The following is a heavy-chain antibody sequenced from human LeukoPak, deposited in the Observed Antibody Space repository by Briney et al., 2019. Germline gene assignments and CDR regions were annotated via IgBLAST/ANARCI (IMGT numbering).Heavy chain of an antibody. D-gene: IGHD3-10*01. CDR1: GYAFTTYD. J-gene: IGHJ3*01. V-gene: IGHV1-8*01. CDR2: VNPNRGTT. CDR3: VCSSGAFDL. Sequence: SVKVSCKASGYAFTTYDINWVRQAPGQGLEWMGWVNPNRGTTGYAQSFRGRVTMTRETSISTVYMELSNLRSEDTAVYYCVCSSGAFDLWGQGTMVTVSS.